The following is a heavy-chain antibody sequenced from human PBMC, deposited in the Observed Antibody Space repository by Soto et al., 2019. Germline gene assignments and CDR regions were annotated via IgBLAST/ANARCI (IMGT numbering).Heavy chain of an antibody. CDR2: MSYDGSTK. V-gene: IGHV3-30-3*01. J-gene: IGHJ4*02. CDR1: GFTFSGYA. D-gene: IGHD3-16*01. CDR3: ARGYYDSDY. Sequence: GSLRLSCAASGFTFSGYAMHWVRQAPGKGLEWLAVMSYDGSTKYYADSVEGRFTISRDNSKNTLYLQMNGLSAEDTAVYYCARGYYDSDYWGQGTLVTVSS.